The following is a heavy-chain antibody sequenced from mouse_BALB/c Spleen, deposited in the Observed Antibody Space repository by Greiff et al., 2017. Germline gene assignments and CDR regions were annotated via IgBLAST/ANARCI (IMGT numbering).Heavy chain of an antibody. D-gene: IGHD2-4*01. CDR3: ARGDMITAWFAY. Sequence: QVQLQQSGPELVRPGVSVKISCKGSGYTFTDYAMHWVKQSHAKSLEWIGVISTYYGNTNYNQKFKGKATMTVDKSSSTAYMELARLTSEDSAIYYCARGDMITAWFAYWGQGTLVTVSA. J-gene: IGHJ3*01. V-gene: IGHV1-67*01. CDR2: ISTYYGNT. CDR1: GYTFTDYA.